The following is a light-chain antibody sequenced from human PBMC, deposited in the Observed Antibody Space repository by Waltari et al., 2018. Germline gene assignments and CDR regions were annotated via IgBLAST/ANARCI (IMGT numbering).Light chain of an antibody. Sequence: QLVVTQSPSASAPLGASVKLTCTLSSGHSGNIVAWLQQRPEKGPRYLMKVNSDGSHIKGDDIPDRFSGSSSGAERYLTISSLQPDDEADYYCQTGGHGTWVFGGGTTLTVL. J-gene: IGLJ3*02. CDR2: VNSDGSH. CDR3: QTGGHGTWV. CDR1: SGHSGNI. V-gene: IGLV4-69*01.